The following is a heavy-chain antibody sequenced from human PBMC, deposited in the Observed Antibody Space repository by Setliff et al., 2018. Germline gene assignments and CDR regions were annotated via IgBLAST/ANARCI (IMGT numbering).Heavy chain of an antibody. CDR2: IFYTGST. D-gene: IGHD6-13*01. CDR3: ARQPYSTTYYYYYYYMDV. CDR1: GGSISSSIYS. Sequence: PSETLSLTCSVSGGSISSSIYSWGWIRQPPGKGLEWMGSIFYTGSTYYSPSLKSRVTMSIDTSKNQFSLNLNSVTAADTAVYYCARQPYSTTYYYYYYYMDVWGKGTTVTVSS. V-gene: IGHV4-39*01. J-gene: IGHJ6*03.